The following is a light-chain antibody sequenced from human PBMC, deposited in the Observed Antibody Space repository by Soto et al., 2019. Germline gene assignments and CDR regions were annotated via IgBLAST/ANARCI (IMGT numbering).Light chain of an antibody. Sequence: EIVVTQSPATLSLSPGERATLSCRTSQSVSSYFAWYQQKPGLAPRLLIYDASSRATGIPARFIGSGSRTDVTLTISSLEPEDFAVYYCQQRSNWPITFGQGTRLEIK. J-gene: IGKJ5*01. V-gene: IGKV3-11*01. CDR1: QSVSSY. CDR3: QQRSNWPIT. CDR2: DAS.